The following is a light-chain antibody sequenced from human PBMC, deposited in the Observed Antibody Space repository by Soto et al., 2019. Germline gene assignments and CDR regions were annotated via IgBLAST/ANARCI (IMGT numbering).Light chain of an antibody. V-gene: IGLV2-14*01. CDR3: SSYTSATTYV. CDR2: DVS. J-gene: IGLJ1*01. Sequence: QSALTQPASVSGSPGQPITISCTGTSSDVGAYNYDSWYQQYPGEAPRVIIYDVSHRPAGVSNRFSGSKSGNTASLTISGLQTQDEADYYCSSYTSATTYVFGTGTKVTVL. CDR1: SSDVGAYNY.